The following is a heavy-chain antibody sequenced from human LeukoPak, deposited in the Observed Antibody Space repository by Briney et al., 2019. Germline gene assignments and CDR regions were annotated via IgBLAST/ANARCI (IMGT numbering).Heavy chain of an antibody. CDR1: GFIFDDYA. J-gene: IGHJ6*02. V-gene: IGHV3-9*01. CDR2: INWNSGNR. CDR3: AKGGRLVFYYYGMDV. D-gene: IGHD6-19*01. Sequence: SGGSLRLSCAASGFIFDDYAMHWIRQAPGKGLEWVSGINWNSGNRVYADSVKGRFTISRDNAKNSLYLQMNSLRAEDTALYYYAKGGRLVFYYYGMDVWGQGTTVTVSS.